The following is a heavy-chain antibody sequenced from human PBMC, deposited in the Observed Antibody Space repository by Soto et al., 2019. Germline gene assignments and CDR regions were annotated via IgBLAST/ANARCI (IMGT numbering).Heavy chain of an antibody. J-gene: IGHJ4*02. Sequence: GGSLRLSCAASGFTLSSYGMSWVRQAPGKGLEWVSAISGSGGSTYYADSVKGRFTISRDNSKNTLYLQMNSLRAEDTAVYYCAKGAYYHGSGSYFPFDYWGQGTLVTVSS. CDR2: ISGSGGST. CDR3: AKGAYYHGSGSYFPFDY. D-gene: IGHD3-10*01. CDR1: GFTLSSYG. V-gene: IGHV3-23*01.